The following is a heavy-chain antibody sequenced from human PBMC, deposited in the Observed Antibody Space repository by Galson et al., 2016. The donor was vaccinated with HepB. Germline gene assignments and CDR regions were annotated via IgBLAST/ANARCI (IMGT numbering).Heavy chain of an antibody. CDR2: IASSGPTA. D-gene: IGHD1-26*01. Sequence: SLRLSCAGSGFTLSEYYMNWIRQAPGKGLAWVSFIASSGPTAYYADSVKGRFTISRDNAKNSLYLQMNSLSGDDTAIYYCVREPRVGPAGSFDFWGQGTLVTVSS. CDR3: VREPRVGPAGSFDF. V-gene: IGHV3-11*01. CDR1: GFTLSEYY. J-gene: IGHJ4*02.